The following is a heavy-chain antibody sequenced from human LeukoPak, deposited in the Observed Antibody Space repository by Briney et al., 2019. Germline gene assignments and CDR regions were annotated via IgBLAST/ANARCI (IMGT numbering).Heavy chain of an antibody. Sequence: SETLSLTCAVYGGSFSDYYWAWIRQPPGKGLEWIGEIHHSGRTNYNPSFKSRITISLDTSRKQFSLKLNSVTAADTAVYYCAADRDIMNPPFDLWGQGTLVTASS. CDR3: AADRDIMNPPFDL. J-gene: IGHJ4*02. CDR1: GGSFSDYY. V-gene: IGHV4-34*01. CDR2: IHHSGRT. D-gene: IGHD3-9*01.